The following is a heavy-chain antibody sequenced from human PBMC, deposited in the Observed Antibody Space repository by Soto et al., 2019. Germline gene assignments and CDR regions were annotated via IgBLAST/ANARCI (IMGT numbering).Heavy chain of an antibody. J-gene: IGHJ6*02. CDR3: ASDSQQASFYGMDV. CDR2: ISSGSSTI. Sequence: GGSLRLSCAASGFTFSTYSMNWVRQAPGKGLEWLSYISSGSSTIYYADSVKGRFTISRDNAKNSLYLQMNSLRAEDTAVYYCASDSQQASFYGMDVWGQGTTVTVSS. CDR1: GFTFSTYS. V-gene: IGHV3-48*01.